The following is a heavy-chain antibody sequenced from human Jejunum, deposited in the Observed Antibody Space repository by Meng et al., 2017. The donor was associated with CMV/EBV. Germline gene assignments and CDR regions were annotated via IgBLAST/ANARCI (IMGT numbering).Heavy chain of an antibody. V-gene: IGHV3-30-3*01. Sequence: SGYTIMNYPIDWVRQAPGKGLEWVAGVSSDGTSTFLADSVKGRFSISRDNSKNTVYLQMDSLSGEDTAVYYCARQNDYMNYFDSWGRGTLVTVSS. CDR2: VSSDGTST. CDR1: GYTIMNYP. J-gene: IGHJ4*02. D-gene: IGHD4-11*01. CDR3: ARQNDYMNYFDS.